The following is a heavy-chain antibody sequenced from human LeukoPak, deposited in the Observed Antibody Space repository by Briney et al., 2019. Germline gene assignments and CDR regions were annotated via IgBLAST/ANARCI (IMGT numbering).Heavy chain of an antibody. CDR3: AKAHSSSWFYDAFDI. V-gene: IGHV3-66*01. Sequence: GGSLRLSCAASGFTVSSNYMSWVRQAPGKGLEWVSVIYSGGSTYYADSVKGRFTISRDNSKNTLYLQMNSLRAEDTAVYYCAKAHSSSWFYDAFDIWGQGTMVTVSS. D-gene: IGHD6-13*01. J-gene: IGHJ3*02. CDR1: GFTVSSNY. CDR2: IYSGGST.